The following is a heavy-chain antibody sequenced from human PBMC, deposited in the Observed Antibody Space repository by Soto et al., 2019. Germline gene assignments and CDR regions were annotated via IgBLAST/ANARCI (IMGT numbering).Heavy chain of an antibody. V-gene: IGHV3-23*01. CDR2: ISGSGGIT. J-gene: IGHJ6*02. CDR1: GFTFSSYA. Sequence: QPGGSLRLSCAASGFTFSSYAMGWVRQAPGEGLDWVSVISGSGGITYSADSVKGRFTISRDNSKNILYLQMNSLRAEDTAVYYCAKGIPDTGGYYYYSMDVWGQGTAVTVSS. CDR3: AKGIPDTGGYYYYSMDV. D-gene: IGHD5-18*01.